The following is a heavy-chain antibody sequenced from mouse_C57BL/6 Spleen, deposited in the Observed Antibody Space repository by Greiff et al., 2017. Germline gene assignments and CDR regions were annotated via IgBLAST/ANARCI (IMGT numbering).Heavy chain of an antibody. J-gene: IGHJ1*03. CDR3: TRYYGSENVDV. CDR1: GFTFSNYW. CDR2: IRLKSDNYAT. D-gene: IGHD1-1*01. V-gene: IGHV6-3*01. Sequence: EVKLMESGGGLVQPGGSMKLSCVASGFTFSNYWMNWVRQSPEKGLEWVAQIRLKSDNYATHYAESVKGRFTISRDDSKSSVYLQMNNLRAEDTGIYYCTRYYGSENVDVWGTGTTVTVSS.